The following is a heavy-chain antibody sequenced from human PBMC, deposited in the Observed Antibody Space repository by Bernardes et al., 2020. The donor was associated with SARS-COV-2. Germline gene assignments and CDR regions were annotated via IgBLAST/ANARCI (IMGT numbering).Heavy chain of an antibody. CDR3: AKDDDRPLFGAPGFDS. CDR1: GFTLSNAV. D-gene: IGHD3-3*01. J-gene: IGHJ4*02. CDR2: LWKNGNTT. Sequence: GSLRLSCAASGFTLSNAVMHWVRQAPGEGPEWVAVLWKNGNTTYYADSVKGRFTISRDNSKNTLFLQMDSLRAEDTAVYYCAKDDDRPLFGAPGFDSWGQGTLVTVSS. V-gene: IGHV3-33*06.